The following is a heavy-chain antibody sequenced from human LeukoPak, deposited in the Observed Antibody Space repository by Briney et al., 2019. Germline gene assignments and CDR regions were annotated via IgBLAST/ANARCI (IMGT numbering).Heavy chain of an antibody. V-gene: IGHV3-33*06. Sequence: GGSLRLSCAASGFTFSSYGMHWVRQAPGKGLEGVAVMWYDGSNKYYADSVKGRFTISRDNSKNTLYLQMNSLRADDTAVYYCAKGRSTMFRGVIALWGQGTLVTVSS. CDR2: MWYDGSNK. CDR1: GFTFSSYG. CDR3: AKGRSTMFRGVIAL. J-gene: IGHJ4*02. D-gene: IGHD3-10*01.